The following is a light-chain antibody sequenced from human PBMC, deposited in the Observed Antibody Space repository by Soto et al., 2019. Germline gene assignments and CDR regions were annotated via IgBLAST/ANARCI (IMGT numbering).Light chain of an antibody. CDR2: AAS. CDR3: QQTYSTPPT. J-gene: IGKJ1*01. V-gene: IGKV1-39*01. CDR1: QSISTY. Sequence: QMTQAKTSLSVSVGDRVTITCRASQSISTYLNWYQQKAGLAPKLLIYAASSLQSAVPSRFSGSGSGTDFTLTISSLQPEDFATYYCQQTYSTPPTFGQGTKVDIK.